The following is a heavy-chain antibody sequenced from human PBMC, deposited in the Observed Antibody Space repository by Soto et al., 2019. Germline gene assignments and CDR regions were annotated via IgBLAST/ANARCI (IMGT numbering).Heavy chain of an antibody. Sequence: PSETLSLTCTVSGGSTSSSSYQWVWIRQPPGKGLEWIGNVYYNGNTYYNPSLKSRVTISVDTSNNQFSLKVKSVTAADTAVYYCARLSGSYNDRYFDYWGQGTLVNVSS. D-gene: IGHD1-26*01. CDR2: VYYNGNT. CDR1: GGSTSSSSYQ. J-gene: IGHJ4*02. V-gene: IGHV4-39*01. CDR3: ARLSGSYNDRYFDY.